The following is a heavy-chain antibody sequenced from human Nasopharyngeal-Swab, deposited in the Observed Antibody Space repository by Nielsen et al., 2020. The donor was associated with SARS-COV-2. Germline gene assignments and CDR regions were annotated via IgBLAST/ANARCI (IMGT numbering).Heavy chain of an antibody. CDR1: GYTFTSYD. CDR3: AKDFFSRHYYYYGMDV. Sequence: ASVKVSCKASGYTFTSYDINWVRQASGQGLEWMGWMKPNNGNTDYAQKFQGRVSMTRNTSISTAYMELSSLRAEDTALYYCAKDFFSRHYYYYGMDVWGQGTTVTVSS. J-gene: IGHJ6*02. V-gene: IGHV1-8*01. CDR2: MKPNNGNT.